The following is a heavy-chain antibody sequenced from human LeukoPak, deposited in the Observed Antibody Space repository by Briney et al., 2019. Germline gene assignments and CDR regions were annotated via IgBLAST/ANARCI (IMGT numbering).Heavy chain of an antibody. Sequence: ASETLSLTCTVSGDSISSYYWSWIRQPAGKGLEWIGRMYVSGSTNYNPSLKSRVTMSVDTSKNQFSLKMTSVTVADTAFYYCARDMVRGVKAYLSWFDPWGQGILVTVST. J-gene: IGHJ5*02. CDR3: ARDMVRGVKAYLSWFDP. CDR2: MYVSGST. CDR1: GDSISSYY. V-gene: IGHV4-4*07. D-gene: IGHD3-10*01.